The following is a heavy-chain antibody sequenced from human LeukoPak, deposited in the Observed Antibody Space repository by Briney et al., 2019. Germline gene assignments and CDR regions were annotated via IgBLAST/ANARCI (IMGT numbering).Heavy chain of an antibody. CDR2: IYSSGST. CDR1: GGSISNYY. Sequence: SETLSLTCTVSGGSISNYYWNWFRQPAGKGLEWIGRIYSSGSTNYNPSLKSRVTMSVDTSKNQFSLKLSSVTAADTAVYYCARGGSSRLSKPPYFDYWGQGTLVTVSS. J-gene: IGHJ4*02. D-gene: IGHD6-13*01. CDR3: ARGGSSRLSKPPYFDY. V-gene: IGHV4-4*07.